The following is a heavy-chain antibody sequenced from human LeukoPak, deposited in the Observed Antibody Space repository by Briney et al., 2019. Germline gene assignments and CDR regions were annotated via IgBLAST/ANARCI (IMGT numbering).Heavy chain of an antibody. J-gene: IGHJ4*02. V-gene: IGHV1-69*06. D-gene: IGHD6-13*01. CDR2: IIPIFGTA. Sequence: SVKVSCKASGGTFSSYAISWVRQAPGQGLEWMGGIIPIFGTANYAQKLQGRVTITADKSTSTAYMELSSLRSEDTAVYYCAHWGSSSWYFDYWGQGTLVTVSS. CDR3: AHWGSSSWYFDY. CDR1: GGTFSSYA.